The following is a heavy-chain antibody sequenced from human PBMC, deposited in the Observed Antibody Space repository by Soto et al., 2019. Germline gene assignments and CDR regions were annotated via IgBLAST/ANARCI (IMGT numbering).Heavy chain of an antibody. CDR2: MNPNTGNS. CDR3: ARRAETNGWNGFGADKYYFDF. Sequence: ASVKVSCRASGYTFTSYDIYWVRQATGQGLEWMGWMNPNTGNSGYAQKFQGRVTMTSDTSISTAHMELSSLRSEDTAVYYCARRAETNGWNGFGADKYYFDFWGQGTLVTVSS. CDR1: GYTFTSYD. V-gene: IGHV1-8*01. D-gene: IGHD1-1*01. J-gene: IGHJ4*02.